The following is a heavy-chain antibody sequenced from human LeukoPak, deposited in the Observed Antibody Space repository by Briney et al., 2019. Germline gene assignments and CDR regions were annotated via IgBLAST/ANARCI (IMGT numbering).Heavy chain of an antibody. CDR1: GFTFSSDW. Sequence: GGSLRLSCAASGFTFSSDWMSWGRQAPGKGLEWVANVKQDGNDKYYVDSVKGRFTISRDNAKNSLYLQMNSLRAEDTAVYYCARNCGGACSWGQGTLVTVSS. CDR3: ARNCGGACS. CDR2: VKQDGNDK. J-gene: IGHJ5*02. V-gene: IGHV3-7*03. D-gene: IGHD2-21*02.